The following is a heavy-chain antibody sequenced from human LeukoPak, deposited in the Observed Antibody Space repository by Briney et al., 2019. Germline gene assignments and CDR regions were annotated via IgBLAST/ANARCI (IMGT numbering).Heavy chain of an antibody. V-gene: IGHV3-7*03. CDR1: GFTFTTYW. D-gene: IGHD4-23*01. J-gene: IGHJ4*02. CDR2: IKQDGTEK. CDR3: ARRAGGYSHPYDY. Sequence: PGGSLRLSCTASGFTFTTYWMSWVRHPPGKGLEWVANIKQDGTEKYYVDSVKGRFTISRDNSKNTLYLQMNSLRAEDTAVYYCARRAGGYSHPYDYWGQGTLVTVSS.